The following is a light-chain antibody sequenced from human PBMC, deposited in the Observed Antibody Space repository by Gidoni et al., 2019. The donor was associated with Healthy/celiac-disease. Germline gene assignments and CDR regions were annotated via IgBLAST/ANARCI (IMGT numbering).Light chain of an antibody. CDR2: DAS. V-gene: IGKV3-11*01. Sequence: EIVLTQSPATLSLSPGERATLSCRASQSVSSYLAWYQQNPGQAPRLLIYDASNRATGIPARFSGSGSGTDFNLTISSLEPEDFAVYYCQQRSNWPPFTFGQGTKLEI. CDR1: QSVSSY. CDR3: QQRSNWPPFT. J-gene: IGKJ2*01.